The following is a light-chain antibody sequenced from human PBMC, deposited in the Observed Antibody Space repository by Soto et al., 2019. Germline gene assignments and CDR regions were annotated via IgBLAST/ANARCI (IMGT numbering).Light chain of an antibody. Sequence: ESVLTQSPGTLSLSPGERATLSCRAIQSVSSTFLGWYQQKPGQAPGLLIYGTSKRATGIPDRFSGSRSGTDFTLTISRLEPEDVAVYYCQQYGSSHPQYTFGQGTKLEIK. CDR1: QSVSSTF. CDR3: QQYGSSHPQYT. J-gene: IGKJ2*01. CDR2: GTS. V-gene: IGKV3-20*01.